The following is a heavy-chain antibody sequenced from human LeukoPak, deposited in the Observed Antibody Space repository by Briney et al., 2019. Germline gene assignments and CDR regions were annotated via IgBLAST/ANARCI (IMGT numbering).Heavy chain of an antibody. D-gene: IGHD1-1*01. V-gene: IGHV3-23*01. Sequence: GVPLRLSCAACGFTFNTYAMRWVRGAPGEAREGVSGMRGRGGSTYYRDCVEGRFTISRDTSKNTMYLQMNSLRAEDTAVYYCAKGPAGTTVWYFDYWGQGTLVTVSS. CDR2: MRGRGGST. CDR1: GFTFNTYA. J-gene: IGHJ4*02. CDR3: AKGPAGTTVWYFDY.